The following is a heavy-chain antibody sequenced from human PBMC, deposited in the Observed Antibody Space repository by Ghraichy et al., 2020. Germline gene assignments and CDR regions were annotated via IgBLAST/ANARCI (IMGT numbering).Heavy chain of an antibody. CDR3: ARRRGGPGRTVF. CDR1: GGSISSSSYY. Sequence: SETLSLTCTVSGGSISSSSYYWGWIRQPPGKGLEWIGRIYYSGSTYYNPSLKSRVTISVDTSKNQFSLKLSSVTAADTAVYYCARRRGGPGRTVFGGQGTLVTVSS. CDR2: IYYSGST. J-gene: IGHJ4*02. D-gene: IGHD1-14*01. V-gene: IGHV4-39*01.